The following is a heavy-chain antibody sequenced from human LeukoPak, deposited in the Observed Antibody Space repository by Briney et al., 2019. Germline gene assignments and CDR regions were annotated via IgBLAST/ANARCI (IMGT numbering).Heavy chain of an antibody. CDR1: GFTVRRYD. V-gene: IGHV3-66*01. J-gene: IGHJ3*02. CDR2: IYSGGST. D-gene: IGHD3-3*02. CDR3: SRIASIANVCDI. Sequence: GGSLRLFCPPSGFTVRRYDTTWVRQAPGKGLEWVSLIYSGGSTSYADSVRGRFTISRDNSKNTLYLQMNSLRAEDTAVYYCSRIASIANVCDIWGQGTLVTVSS.